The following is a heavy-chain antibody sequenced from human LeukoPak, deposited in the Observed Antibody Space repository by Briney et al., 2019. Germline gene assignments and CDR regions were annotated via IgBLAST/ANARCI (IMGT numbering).Heavy chain of an antibody. J-gene: IGHJ4*02. D-gene: IGHD2-2*01. V-gene: IGHV4-4*02. CDR1: GGSINSNDW. CDR2: IFHSGST. CDR3: ARQYCSSTSCYGEVDY. Sequence: PSETLSLTCTVSGGSINSNDWWNWVRQPPGKGLEWIGEIFHSGSTNYNPSLKSRVTISVDTSKNQFSLRLSSVTAADTAVYYCARQYCSSTSCYGEVDYWGQGTLVTVSS.